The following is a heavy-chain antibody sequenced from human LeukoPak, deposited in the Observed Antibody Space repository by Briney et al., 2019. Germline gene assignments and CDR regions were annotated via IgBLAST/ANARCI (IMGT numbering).Heavy chain of an antibody. J-gene: IGHJ4*02. CDR2: ISGTGGST. CDR3: ARAGYNSGWYEY. Sequence: GGSLRLSCAASGFIFSSYAMSWVRQAPGKGLEWVSTISGTGGSTYYADSVKGRFTISRDNSKNTLYLQMNSLRAEDTAVYYCARAGYNSGWYEYWGQGTLVTVSS. CDR1: GFIFSSYA. V-gene: IGHV3-23*01. D-gene: IGHD6-19*01.